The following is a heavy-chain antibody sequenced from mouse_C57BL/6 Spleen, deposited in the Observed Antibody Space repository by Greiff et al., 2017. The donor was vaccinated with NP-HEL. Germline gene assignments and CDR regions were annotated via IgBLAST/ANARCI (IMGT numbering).Heavy chain of an antibody. CDR3: ARDEGPYYYGSSYEGWFAY. Sequence: EVKVVESEGGLVQPGSSMKLSCTASGFTFSDYYMAWVRQVPEKGLEWVANINYDGSSTYYLDSLKSRFIISRDNAKNILYLQMSSLKSEDTATYYCARDEGPYYYGSSYEGWFAYWGQGTLVTVSA. J-gene: IGHJ3*01. V-gene: IGHV5-16*01. CDR1: GFTFSDYY. D-gene: IGHD1-1*01. CDR2: INYDGSST.